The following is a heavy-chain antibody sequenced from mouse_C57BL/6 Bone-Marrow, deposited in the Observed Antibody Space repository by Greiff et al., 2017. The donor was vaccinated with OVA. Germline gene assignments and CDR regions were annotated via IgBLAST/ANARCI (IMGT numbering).Heavy chain of an antibody. D-gene: IGHD3-1*01. CDR2: IYPRSGNT. J-gene: IGHJ3*01. CDR3: ARSGWDGAWFAY. Sequence: QVQLKESGAELARPGASVKLSCKASGYTFTSYGISWVKQRTGQGLEWIGEIYPRSGNTYYNEKFKGKATLTADKSSSTAYMEHRSLTSEDSAVYFCARSGWDGAWFAYWGQGTLVTVSA. CDR1: GYTFTSYG. V-gene: IGHV1-81*01.